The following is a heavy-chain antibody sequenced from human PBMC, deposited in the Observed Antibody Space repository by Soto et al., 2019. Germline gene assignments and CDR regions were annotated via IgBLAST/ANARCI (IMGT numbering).Heavy chain of an antibody. Sequence: VASVKVSCKASGGTFSSYAISWVRQAPGQGLEWMGGIIPIFGTANYAQKFQGRVTITADESTSTAYMELSSLRSEDTAVHYCARVRCSSTSCYTHYYYYGMDVWGQGTTVTVS. CDR3: ARVRCSSTSCYTHYYYYGMDV. CDR2: IIPIFGTA. D-gene: IGHD2-2*02. J-gene: IGHJ6*02. CDR1: GGTFSSYA. V-gene: IGHV1-69*13.